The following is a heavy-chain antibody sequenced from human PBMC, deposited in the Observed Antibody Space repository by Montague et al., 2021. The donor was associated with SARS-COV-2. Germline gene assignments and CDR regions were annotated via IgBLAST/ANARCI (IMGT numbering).Heavy chain of an antibody. CDR3: ATNKYCTLHDCLHGRHYFDH. D-gene: IGHD2-8*01. V-gene: IGHV3-48*03. J-gene: IGHJ4*02. Sequence: SLRLSCAASGFDFFNFDMAWVRQAPERGLEWISDISSSGATILYAVSLKGRFTISRDNTQKSLYLQMNSLRAEGTAVYYCATNKYCTLHDCLHGRHYFDHWGQGTLVTVSS. CDR1: GFDFFNFD. CDR2: ISSSGATI.